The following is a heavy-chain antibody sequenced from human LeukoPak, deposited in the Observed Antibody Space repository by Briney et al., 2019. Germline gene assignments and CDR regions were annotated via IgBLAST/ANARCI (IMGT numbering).Heavy chain of an antibody. Sequence: SETLSLTCTVSGGSISSYYWSWIRQPPGKGLEWIGYIYYSGSTNYNPSLQSRVTISVDTSKNQFSLKLSSVTAADTAVYYCARAISGSYSRAFDIWGQGTMVTVSS. V-gene: IGHV4-59*01. D-gene: IGHD1-26*01. J-gene: IGHJ3*02. CDR2: IYYSGST. CDR3: ARAISGSYSRAFDI. CDR1: GGSISSYY.